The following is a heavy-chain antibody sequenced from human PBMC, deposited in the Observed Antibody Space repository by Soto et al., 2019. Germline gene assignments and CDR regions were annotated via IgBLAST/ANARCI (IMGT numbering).Heavy chain of an antibody. J-gene: IGHJ6*02. D-gene: IGHD3-3*01. CDR2: INHSGST. V-gene: IGHV4-34*01. Sequence: SETLSLTCAVYGGSFSGYYWSWIRQPPGKGLEWIGEINHSGSTNYNPSLKSRVTISVATSKNQFSLKLRPVTAADTAVYYCASGPYYDFWSGYQTGRYYYYGMDVWGQGTTVTVSS. CDR3: ASGPYYDFWSGYQTGRYYYYGMDV. CDR1: GGSFSGYY.